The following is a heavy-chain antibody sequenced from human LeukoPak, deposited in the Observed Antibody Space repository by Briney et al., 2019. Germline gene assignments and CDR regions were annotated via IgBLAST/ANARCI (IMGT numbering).Heavy chain of an antibody. D-gene: IGHD6-13*01. V-gene: IGHV1-2*02. CDR1: GYTFTGYY. J-gene: IGHJ2*01. Sequence: GASVKVSCKASGYTFTGYYMHWVRQAPGQGLEWMGWINPNSGGTNYAQKFQGRVTMTRDTSISTAYMELSRLRSDDTAVYCCARDEQQLVETYLYVDLWGRGTLVTVA. CDR2: INPNSGGT. CDR3: ARDEQQLVETYLYVDL.